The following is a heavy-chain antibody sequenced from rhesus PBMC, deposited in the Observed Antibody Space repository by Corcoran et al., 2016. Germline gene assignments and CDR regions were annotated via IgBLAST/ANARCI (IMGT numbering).Heavy chain of an antibody. CDR1: SASISSNW. D-gene: IGHD4-23*01. Sequence: QVHLQESGPAVVKPSETLSLTCSVSSASISSNWWSWIRPPPGKGMEWIGEINGNSRSNKSNPSLKSRVTSSKDASKNQFSLKRSSVTAADTAVYYCARTYSNYDFDYWGQGVLGTVSS. CDR3: ARTYSNYDFDY. CDR2: INGNSRSN. J-gene: IGHJ4*01. V-gene: IGHV4-80*01.